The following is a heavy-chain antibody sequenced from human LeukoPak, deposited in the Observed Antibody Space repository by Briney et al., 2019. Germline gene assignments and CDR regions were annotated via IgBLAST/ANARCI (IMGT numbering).Heavy chain of an antibody. Sequence: ASVKVSCKASGYTFTVYYMHWVRQAPGQGLEWMGWISAYNGNTNYAQKLQGRVTMTTDTSTSTAYMELRRLRSDDTAVYYCARNLAGDFGYWGQGTLVTVSS. CDR1: GYTFTVYY. CDR2: ISAYNGNT. D-gene: IGHD6-19*01. CDR3: ARNLAGDFGY. V-gene: IGHV1-18*04. J-gene: IGHJ4*02.